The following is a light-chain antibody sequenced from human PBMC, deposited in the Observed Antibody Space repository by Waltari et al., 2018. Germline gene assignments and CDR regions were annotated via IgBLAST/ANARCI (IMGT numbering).Light chain of an antibody. CDR3: ATWDNSLTAVV. Sequence: QSESTQPPPVPSPPRQTVTITSSGSISNIGNFVVPSYHQLPGATHKLLIYDNYKRPSGIPDRFSASKSGTSATLDITGLQIGDEADYYCATWDNSLTAVVFGGGTKLTVL. CDR2: DNY. CDR1: ISNIGNFV. V-gene: IGLV1-51*01. J-gene: IGLJ2*01.